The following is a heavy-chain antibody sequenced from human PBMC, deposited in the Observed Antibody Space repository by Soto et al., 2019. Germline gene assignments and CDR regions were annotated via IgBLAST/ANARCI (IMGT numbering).Heavy chain of an antibody. CDR3: ASRYGDCSGGSCYWRGSDYYYYYGMDV. Sequence: PSETLSLTCAVYGGSFSGYYWSWIRQPPGKGLEWIGEINHSGSTNYNPSLKSRVTISVDTSKNQSSLKLSSVTAADTAVYYCASRYGDCSGGSCYWRGSDYYYYYGMDVWGQGTTVTVSS. V-gene: IGHV4-34*01. J-gene: IGHJ6*02. CDR1: GGSFSGYY. D-gene: IGHD2-15*01. CDR2: INHSGST.